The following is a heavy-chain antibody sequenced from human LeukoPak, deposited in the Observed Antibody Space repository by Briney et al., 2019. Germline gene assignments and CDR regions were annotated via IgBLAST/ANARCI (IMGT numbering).Heavy chain of an antibody. V-gene: IGHV3-30*04. J-gene: IGHJ4*02. D-gene: IGHD6-13*01. Sequence: HPGRSLRLSCAASGFTFSSYAMHWVRQAPGKGREWVAVISYDGSNKYYADSVKGRFTISRDNSKNTLYLQMNSLRAEDTAVYYCARDLSSWLFDYWGQGTLVTVSS. CDR1: GFTFSSYA. CDR3: ARDLSSWLFDY. CDR2: ISYDGSNK.